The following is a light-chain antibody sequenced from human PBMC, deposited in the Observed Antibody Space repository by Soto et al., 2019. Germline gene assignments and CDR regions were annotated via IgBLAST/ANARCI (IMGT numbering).Light chain of an antibody. Sequence: IVLTQSPGTLPLSPGERATLSCRASQSVSGRQLAWYQQKPGQAPRLLIYGASYRATGIPARFSGSGSGTDFTLTISSLEPEDFAVYYCQQRSNWPPITFGQGTRLEIK. CDR2: GAS. CDR3: QQRSNWPPIT. V-gene: IGKV3-11*01. J-gene: IGKJ5*01. CDR1: QSVSGRQ.